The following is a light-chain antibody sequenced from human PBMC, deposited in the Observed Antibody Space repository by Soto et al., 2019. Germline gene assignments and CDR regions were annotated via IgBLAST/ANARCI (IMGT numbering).Light chain of an antibody. Sequence: SLSAYVGDRVTTTCLASQDIANYLAWYQQKPGEATKLLIYAASTLYGGVPSRFSGSGSGTDFALTITIQPADDLANYCCQQLRMQPSTFDGGTKV. CDR1: QDIANY. V-gene: IGKV1-9*01. CDR2: AAS. J-gene: IGKJ4*01. CDR3: QQLRMQPST.